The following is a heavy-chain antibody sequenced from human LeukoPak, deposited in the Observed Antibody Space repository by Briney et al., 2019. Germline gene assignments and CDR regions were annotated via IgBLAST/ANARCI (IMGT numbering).Heavy chain of an antibody. Sequence: ASVKVSCKASGYTFTSYYMHWVRQAPGQGLEWMGIINPSGGSTSYAQKFQGRVTMTRDMSTSTVYMELSSLRAEDTAVYYCAKDRDYHGGNSGYMDVWGKGTTVTISS. J-gene: IGHJ6*03. V-gene: IGHV1-46*01. D-gene: IGHD4-23*01. CDR2: INPSGGST. CDR1: GYTFTSYY. CDR3: AKDRDYHGGNSGYMDV.